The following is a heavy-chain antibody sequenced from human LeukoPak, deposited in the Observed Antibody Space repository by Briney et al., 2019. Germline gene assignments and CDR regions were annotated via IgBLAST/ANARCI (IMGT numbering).Heavy chain of an antibody. V-gene: IGHV4-59*01. CDR2: ISYNGSP. J-gene: IGHJ4*02. CDR1: GGSISSYY. CDR3: ARGTYCSSSSCYRLDY. Sequence: NPSETLSLTCTVSGGSISSYYWNWIRQPPGEGLEWIGYISYNGSPIYNPSPKSRVTISVDTSKNQFSLRLSAVTAADTAVYYCARGTYCSSSSCYRLDYWGQGTLVTVSS. D-gene: IGHD2-2*01.